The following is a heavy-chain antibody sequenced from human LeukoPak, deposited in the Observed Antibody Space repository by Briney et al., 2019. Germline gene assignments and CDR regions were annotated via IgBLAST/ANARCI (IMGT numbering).Heavy chain of an antibody. J-gene: IGHJ4*02. CDR1: GDSISSSSNY. CDR2: VYRSGST. D-gene: IGHD6-19*01. Sequence: SETLSLTCDVSGDSISSSSNYWGWVRHLPGKGLEWIGSVYRSGSTYYNPSLKSRVTMSVDTSKNQFTLNLTSVTAADTAVYHCARRGTSGWAYYFDFWGPGSLLTVSS. CDR3: ARRGTSGWAYYFDF. V-gene: IGHV4-39*01.